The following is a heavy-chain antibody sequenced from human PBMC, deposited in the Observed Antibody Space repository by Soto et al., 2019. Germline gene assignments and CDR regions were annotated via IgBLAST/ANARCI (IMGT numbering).Heavy chain of an antibody. J-gene: IGHJ5*02. V-gene: IGHV4-38-2*01. CDR3: AXLSCTSSTCYFPGWFDP. D-gene: IGHD2-2*01. Sequence: SGTLSLTCAVSGYSISSGYYWGWIRQPPGKGLEWIGSIYHSGSSYYNPSLKSRLTISVDTTKNQFSLQLKSMTAADTAVYYCAXLSCTSSTCYFPGWFDPWGQGTLVTVSS. CDR2: IYHSGSS. CDR1: GYSISSGYY.